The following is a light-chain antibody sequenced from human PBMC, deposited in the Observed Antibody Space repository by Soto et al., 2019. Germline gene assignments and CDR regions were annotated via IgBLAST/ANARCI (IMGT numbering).Light chain of an antibody. CDR3: QQRRNWKVT. CDR2: AAS. Sequence: IQMTQSPSTLAGSVGDRVTITCLASQTISSWLAWYQQKPGKAPKLLIYAASSLQSGVPSRFSGSGSGTDFTLTISSLEHEDFAVYYCQQRRNWKVTFGQGTRLEIK. CDR1: QTISSW. V-gene: IGKV1-5*01. J-gene: IGKJ5*01.